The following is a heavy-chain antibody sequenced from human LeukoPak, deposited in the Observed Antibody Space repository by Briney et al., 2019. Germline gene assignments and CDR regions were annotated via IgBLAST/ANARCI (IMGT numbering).Heavy chain of an antibody. V-gene: IGHV4-59*06. CDR1: GGSITNYY. CDR3: ARARDCSGGSCYQFNWFDP. CDR2: SYYTGST. J-gene: IGHJ5*02. Sequence: PSETLSLTCTVSGGSITNYYWSWIRQHPGKGLEWIGYSYYTGSTYYNPSLKSRVTMSVDTSKNQFSLELSSVTAADTAVYYCARARDCSGGSCYQFNWFDPWGQGTLVTVSS. D-gene: IGHD2-15*01.